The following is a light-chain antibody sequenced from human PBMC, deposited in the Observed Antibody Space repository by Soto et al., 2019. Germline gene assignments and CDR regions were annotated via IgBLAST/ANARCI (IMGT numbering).Light chain of an antibody. J-gene: IGKJ2*01. Sequence: DIVMTQSPDSLAVSLGERTTINCKSSQSVLYSSNNKNYLAWYQQKPGQPPKLLIYWASTRESGVPDRFSGSGSGTDFTFTISSLQAEDVAVYYCQQYYGIPYTFGQGTKLEIK. V-gene: IGKV4-1*01. CDR3: QQYYGIPYT. CDR2: WAS. CDR1: QSVLYSSNNKNY.